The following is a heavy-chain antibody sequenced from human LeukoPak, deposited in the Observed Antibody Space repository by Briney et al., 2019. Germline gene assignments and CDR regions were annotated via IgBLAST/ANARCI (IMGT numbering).Heavy chain of an antibody. CDR1: GFTFNSYA. D-gene: IGHD3-22*01. J-gene: IGHJ6*02. CDR2: ISYDGSNR. Sequence: GGSLRLSCAASGFTFNSYAVHWVRQAPGKGLEWVAAISYDGSNRYYADSVKGRFTISRDNSKNTLYLQMNGLRAEDTAVCYCARALPITMIVVVYPGGVDVWGQGTTVTVSS. V-gene: IGHV3-30-3*01. CDR3: ARALPITMIVVVYPGGVDV.